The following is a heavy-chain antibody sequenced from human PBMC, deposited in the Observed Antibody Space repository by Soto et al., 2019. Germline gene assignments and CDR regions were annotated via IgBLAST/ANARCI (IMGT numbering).Heavy chain of an antibody. CDR1: GYTFTSYN. Sequence: QVQLVQSGAEVKKPGASVKVSCKTSGYTFTSYNISWVRQAPGQGLEWMGWISAYNGKTNYAQKLQGRVTMTTDASXXTADMELRRLRSDDTAAYYCVSTRSEYYYDSSGSQSSFFDFWCQGTLVTVSS. D-gene: IGHD3-22*01. CDR3: VSTRSEYYYDSSGSQSSFFDF. CDR2: ISAYNGKT. J-gene: IGHJ4*02. V-gene: IGHV1-18*01.